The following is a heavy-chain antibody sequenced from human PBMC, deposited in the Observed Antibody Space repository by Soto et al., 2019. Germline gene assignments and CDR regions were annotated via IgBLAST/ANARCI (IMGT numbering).Heavy chain of an antibody. CDR1: GDSINSYY. CDR3: ATEAGVRYPFDP. CDR2: IYDSGST. Sequence: WETLSLTCTVSGDSINSYYWSWIRQPPGKGLEWIGYIYDSGSTNYNPSLKSRVTISVDTSKNQFSLKLTSVTAADTAMYYCATEAGVRYPFDPWGQGTLVTVSS. V-gene: IGHV4-59*01. J-gene: IGHJ5*02. D-gene: IGHD3-9*01.